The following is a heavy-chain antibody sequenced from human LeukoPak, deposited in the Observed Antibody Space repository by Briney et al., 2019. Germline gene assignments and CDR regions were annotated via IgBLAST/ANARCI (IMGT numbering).Heavy chain of an antibody. J-gene: IGHJ4*02. CDR1: GGSISSGSYY. Sequence: SETLSLTCTVSGGSISSGSYYWSWIRQPAGKGLEWIGRIYTSGSTNYNPSLKSRVTISVDTSRNQFSLKLSSVTAADTAVYYCARETAARPDYWGQGTLVTVSS. V-gene: IGHV4-61*02. D-gene: IGHD6-6*01. CDR3: ARETAARPDY. CDR2: IYTSGST.